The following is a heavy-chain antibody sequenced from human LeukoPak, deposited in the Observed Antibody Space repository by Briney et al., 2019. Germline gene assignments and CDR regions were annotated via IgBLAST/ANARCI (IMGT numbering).Heavy chain of an antibody. D-gene: IGHD3-22*01. J-gene: IGHJ3*02. CDR3: ARTLYDSSGYLDAFDI. Sequence: SETLSLTCTVSGGSISSGDYYWSWIRQPPGKGLEWIGYIYYSGSTYYNPSLKSRITISVDTSKNQFSLKLSSVTAADAVVYYCARTLYDSSGYLDAFDIWGQGTMVTVSS. CDR2: IYYSGST. V-gene: IGHV4-30-4*08. CDR1: GGSISSGDYY.